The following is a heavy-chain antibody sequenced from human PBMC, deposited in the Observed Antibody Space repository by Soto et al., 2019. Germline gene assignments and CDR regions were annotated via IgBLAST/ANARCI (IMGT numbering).Heavy chain of an antibody. CDR2: INPSGGRT. D-gene: IGHD3-22*01. J-gene: IGHJ4*02. CDR3: ARADSSGYYLFDY. V-gene: IGHV1-46*01. Sequence: QVQLVQSGAEVKKPGASVKVSCNASGYTFTSYYMHWVRRAPGQGLGRMGIINPSGGRTSYAQKFQGRVTMTRDTSTSTVYMELSSLRSEDTAVYYCARADSSGYYLFDYWGQGTLVTVSS. CDR1: GYTFTSYY.